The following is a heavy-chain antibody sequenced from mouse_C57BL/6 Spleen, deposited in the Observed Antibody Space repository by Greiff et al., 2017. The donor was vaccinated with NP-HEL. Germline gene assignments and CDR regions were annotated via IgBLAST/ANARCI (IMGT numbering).Heavy chain of an antibody. V-gene: IGHV1-19*01. CDR1: GYTFTDYY. Sequence: VQLQQSGPVLVKPGASVKMSCKASGYTFTDYYMNWVKQSHGKSLEWIGVINPYNGGTSYNQKFKGKATLTVDKSSSTAYIELNSLTSEDSAVYYCARDYGSSSYAMDYWGQGTSVTVSS. J-gene: IGHJ4*01. CDR3: ARDYGSSSYAMDY. CDR2: INPYNGGT. D-gene: IGHD1-1*01.